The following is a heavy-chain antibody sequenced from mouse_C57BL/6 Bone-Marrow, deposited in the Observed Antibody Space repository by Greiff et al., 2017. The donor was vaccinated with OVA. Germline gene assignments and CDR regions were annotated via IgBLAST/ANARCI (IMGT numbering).Heavy chain of an antibody. Sequence: EVKLVESGPGMVKPSQSLSLTCTVTGYSITSGYDWHWIRHFPGNKLEWMGYISYSGSTNYNPFPKSRITITHDTSKNHFFLKLNSMTTEDTATYYCAREGDYYAMDYWGQGTSVTVSS. CDR1: GYSITSGYD. CDR3: AREGDYYAMDY. CDR2: ISYSGST. V-gene: IGHV3-1*01. J-gene: IGHJ4*01.